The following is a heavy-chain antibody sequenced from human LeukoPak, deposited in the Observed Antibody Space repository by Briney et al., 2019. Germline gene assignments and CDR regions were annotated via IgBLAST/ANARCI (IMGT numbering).Heavy chain of an antibody. V-gene: IGHV4-39*07. D-gene: IGHD3-22*01. J-gene: IGHJ3*02. CDR2: IYYSGST. Sequence: SETLSLTCTVSGGSISSSSYYWGWIRQPPGKGLEWIGSIYYSGSTYYNPSLKSRVTISVDTSKNQFSLKLGSVTAADTAVYYCARDGHYYDSSGTDAFDIWGQGTMVTVSS. CDR3: ARDGHYYDSSGTDAFDI. CDR1: GGSISSSSYY.